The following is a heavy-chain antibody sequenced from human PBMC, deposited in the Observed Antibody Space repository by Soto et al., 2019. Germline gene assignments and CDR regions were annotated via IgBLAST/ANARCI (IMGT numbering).Heavy chain of an antibody. V-gene: IGHV3-15*01. CDR2: IKSKTDGGKT. CDR1: GFTFSNAW. CDR3: TTLYGLLYYFDY. Sequence: GGSLRLSCAASGFTFSNAWMSWVRQAPGKGLEWVGRIKSKTDGGKTDYAAPVKGRFTISRDDSKNTLYLQMNSLKTEDTAVYYCTTLYGLLYYFDYWGQGTLVTVSS. D-gene: IGHD3-3*01. J-gene: IGHJ4*02.